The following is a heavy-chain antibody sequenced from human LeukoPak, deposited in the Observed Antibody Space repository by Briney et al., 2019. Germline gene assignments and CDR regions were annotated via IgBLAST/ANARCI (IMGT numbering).Heavy chain of an antibody. J-gene: IGHJ4*02. D-gene: IGHD3-22*01. CDR2: IRKDGGAK. CDR3: ASSHDSSGDD. CDR1: GFTFSHYW. Sequence: PGGSLRLSCAASGFTFSHYWMTWVRQAPGKGLEWVANIRKDGGAKFYAASVKGRFIISRDNAKNSLYLQMNNLRDEDTAVYYCASSHDSSGDDWGQGTLVTV. V-gene: IGHV3-7*01.